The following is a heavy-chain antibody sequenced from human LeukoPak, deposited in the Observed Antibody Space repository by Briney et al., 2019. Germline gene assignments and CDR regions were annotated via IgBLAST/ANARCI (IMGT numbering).Heavy chain of an antibody. D-gene: IGHD2-2*01. J-gene: IGHJ6*03. CDR1: GFTFSNAW. CDR2: IKSKANGRTT. V-gene: IGHV3-15*01. Sequence: PGGSLRLSCAASGFTFSNAWMNWVRQAPGKGLEWVGRIKSKANGRTTDYAAPVKGRFTISRDDSNNTLYLQMNSLKPEDTAVYYCTTDALYCSSTSCSYYYYYYYMDVWGKGTTVTVSS. CDR3: TTDALYCSSTSCSYYYYYYYMDV.